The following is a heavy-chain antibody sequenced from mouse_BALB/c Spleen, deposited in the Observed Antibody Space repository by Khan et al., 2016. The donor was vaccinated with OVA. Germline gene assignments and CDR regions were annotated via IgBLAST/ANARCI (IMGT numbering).Heavy chain of an antibody. CDR2: MIYSGYT. Sequence: EVQLQESGPSLVQPSQTLSLTCSVTGDSITSGFWSWVRKFPGNKLEYMGYMIYSGYTYYNPSLKGRFSITRHTSKNQYYLQLNSVTTEDTGTYYCARSTYKYAFAYWGQGALVTVSA. D-gene: IGHD1-3*01. CDR1: GDSITSGF. V-gene: IGHV3-8*02. J-gene: IGHJ3*01. CDR3: ARSTYKYAFAY.